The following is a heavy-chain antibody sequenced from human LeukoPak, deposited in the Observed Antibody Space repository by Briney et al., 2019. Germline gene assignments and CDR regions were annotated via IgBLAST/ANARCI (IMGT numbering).Heavy chain of an antibody. D-gene: IGHD3-10*01. CDR2: IYDSGSN. J-gene: IGHJ5*02. CDR3: ARHYGP. V-gene: IGHV4-39*01. Sequence: SETLSLTCTISGGSIRSSYYYWGWIRQPPGKGLVWIGSIYDSGSNYYNPSLKSRVTISVDTSKNQFSLKLNSVTAADMAVYYCARHYGPWGQGTLVTVSS. CDR1: GGSIRSSYYY.